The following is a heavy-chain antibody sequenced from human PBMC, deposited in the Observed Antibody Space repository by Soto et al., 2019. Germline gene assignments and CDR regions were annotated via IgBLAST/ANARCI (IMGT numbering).Heavy chain of an antibody. J-gene: IGHJ4*02. D-gene: IGHD5-18*01. Sequence: GGSLRLSCVASGFPFSAYAMNWVRQTPGKGLEWVAVIWYDGSKQYYAESVRGRFTISRDNSKNTLYLQMNSLRAEDTAVYYCVGYTYGPPGFDYWGQGTLVTVSS. CDR3: VGYTYGPPGFDY. V-gene: IGHV3-33*08. CDR2: IWYDGSKQ. CDR1: GFPFSAYA.